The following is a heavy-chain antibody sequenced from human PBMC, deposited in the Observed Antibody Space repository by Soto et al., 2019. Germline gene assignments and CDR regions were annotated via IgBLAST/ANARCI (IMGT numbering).Heavy chain of an antibody. CDR2: IIPIFGTA. CDR1: GGTFSSYA. D-gene: IGHD5-18*01. J-gene: IGHJ4*02. V-gene: IGHV1-69*13. CDR3: ARHRDTRLYSYGYNFDY. Sequence: VKVSCKASGGTFSSYAISWVRQAPGQGLEWMGGIIPIFGTANYAQKFQGRVTITADESTSTAYMELSSLRSEDTAVYYCARHRDTRLYSYGYNFDYWDQGTLVTVSS.